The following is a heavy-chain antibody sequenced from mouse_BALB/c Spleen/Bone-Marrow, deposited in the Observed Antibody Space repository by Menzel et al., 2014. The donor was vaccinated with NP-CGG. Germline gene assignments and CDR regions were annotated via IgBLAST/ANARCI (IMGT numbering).Heavy chain of an antibody. CDR1: NYTFTTYY. CDR3: ARSRYGSYYGY. J-gene: IGHJ2*01. V-gene: IGHV1S56*01. D-gene: IGHD1-1*01. Sequence: VQLQQSGPELVKPGASVRISCKASNYTFTTYYIYWVKQRPGQGLEWIGWIYPGNVNTKYSEKFKAKATLTADKSSSTAYMQPSSLTSEDSAVYFCARSRYGSYYGYWGQGTPLTVSS. CDR2: IYPGNVNT.